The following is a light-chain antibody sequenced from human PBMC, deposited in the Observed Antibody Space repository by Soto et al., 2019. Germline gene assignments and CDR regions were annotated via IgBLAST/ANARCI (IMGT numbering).Light chain of an antibody. CDR2: DVS. CDR1: SSDVGSYNY. CDR3: SSYTSSSTWV. Sequence: QSALTQPASVSGSPGQSITISCTGTSSDVGSYNYVSWNQQHPGKAPRLMIFDVSSRPSGVSNRFSGSKSGNTASLTISGLQAEDEADYYCSSYTSSSTWVFGGGTKLTVL. V-gene: IGLV2-14*01. J-gene: IGLJ3*02.